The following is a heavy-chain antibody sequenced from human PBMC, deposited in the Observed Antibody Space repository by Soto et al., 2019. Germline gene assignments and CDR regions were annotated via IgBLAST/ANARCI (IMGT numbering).Heavy chain of an antibody. CDR3: ARSGGYHYGMAV. CDR1: GDSVSSNSAT. Sequence: PSQTLSLTCAISGDSVSSNSATWSWIRQSPSRGLEWLGRTYYRSKFYNEYAISVKSRMTINPDTSKNQFSLQLNSVTPEDTAVYYCARSGGYHYGMAVWGPGTTVTVSS. V-gene: IGHV6-1*01. CDR2: TYYRSKFYN. J-gene: IGHJ6*02. D-gene: IGHD1-1*01.